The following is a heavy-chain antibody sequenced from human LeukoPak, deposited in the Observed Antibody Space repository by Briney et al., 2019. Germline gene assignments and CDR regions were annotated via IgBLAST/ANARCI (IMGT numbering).Heavy chain of an antibody. Sequence: PGGSLRLSCAASGFTVSSNYMSWVRQAPGKGLAWVSVIFSGGSTYYADSVKGRFTISRDNSKNTLFLQMNSLRAEDTAVYYCAKSAGDYDSSGYYLFKWFDPCRQGTLVAVSS. V-gene: IGHV3-53*01. CDR3: AKSAGDYDSSGYYLFKWFDP. J-gene: IGHJ5*02. CDR2: IFSGGST. CDR1: GFTVSSNY. D-gene: IGHD3-22*01.